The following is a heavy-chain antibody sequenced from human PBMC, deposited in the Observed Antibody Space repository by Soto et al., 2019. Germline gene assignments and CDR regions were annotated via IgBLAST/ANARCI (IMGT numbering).Heavy chain of an antibody. CDR3: ARYYDSSGPAFDY. CDR2: INPPDGST. D-gene: IGHD3-22*01. J-gene: IGHJ4*02. CDR1: GYTFSDYY. V-gene: IGHV1-46*01. Sequence: QVQLVQSGAEVKKPGASVKVSCKASGYTFSDYYIHWVRQAPGHGLDWMGIINPPDGSTTYAQKFQGIVSMTSDTSTSTVYMELSSLRSEDTAIYYCARYYDSSGPAFDYWGQGTLVTVSS.